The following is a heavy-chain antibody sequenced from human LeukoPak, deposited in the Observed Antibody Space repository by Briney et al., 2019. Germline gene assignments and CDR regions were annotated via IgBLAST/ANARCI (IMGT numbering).Heavy chain of an antibody. V-gene: IGHV4-59*06. CDR2: IYYSGST. CDR3: ARGGALRAEYFQH. D-gene: IGHD3-16*01. J-gene: IGHJ1*01. CDR1: GGSIGSYY. Sequence: SETLSLTCAASGGSIGSYYWSWIRQPPGKGLEWIGYIYYSGSTYYNPSLKSRVTISVDTSKNQFSLKLSSVTAADTAVYYCARGGALRAEYFQHWGQGTLVTVSS.